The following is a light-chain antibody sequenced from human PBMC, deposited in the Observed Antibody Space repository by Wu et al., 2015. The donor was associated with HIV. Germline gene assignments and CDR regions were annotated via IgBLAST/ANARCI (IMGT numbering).Light chain of an antibody. J-gene: IGKJ1*01. Sequence: DIQMTQSPSTLSASIGDRVTITCRASQSISNWLAWYQQKPGKPPNLLIYMASSLESGVPSRFSGSGSGTEFTLTISSLQPDDFANYYCQQYNSDSWTFGQGTKVGSQT. V-gene: IGKV1-5*03. CDR3: QQYNSDSWT. CDR1: QSISNW. CDR2: MAS.